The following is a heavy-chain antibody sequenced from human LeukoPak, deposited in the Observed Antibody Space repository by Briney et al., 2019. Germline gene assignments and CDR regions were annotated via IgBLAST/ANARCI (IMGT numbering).Heavy chain of an antibody. CDR1: GYTFTSYG. Sequence: SVKVSCKASGYTFTSYGISWVRQAPGQGLEWMGGIIPIFGTANYAQKFQGRVTITADESTSTAYMELSSLRSEDTAVYYCANHYGDYLCGVGQGVRCYYGMDVWGQGTTVTVSS. D-gene: IGHD4-17*01. CDR2: IIPIFGTA. CDR3: ANHYGDYLCGVGQGVRCYYGMDV. V-gene: IGHV1-69*13. J-gene: IGHJ6*02.